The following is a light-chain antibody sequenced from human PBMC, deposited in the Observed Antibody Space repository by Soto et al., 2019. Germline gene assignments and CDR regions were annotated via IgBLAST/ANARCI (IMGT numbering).Light chain of an antibody. CDR2: QAS. CDR3: QQHEAYPRT. V-gene: IGKV1-5*03. Sequence: DIQMTQSPSTLSASIGDRVTITCRASQNINVWLAWYQRKPGKAPKFLIYQASTLQSGVPSRFSGSGSGTEFTLTISSLQPDDFATYYCQQHEAYPRTFGQGTKVEIK. J-gene: IGKJ1*01. CDR1: QNINVW.